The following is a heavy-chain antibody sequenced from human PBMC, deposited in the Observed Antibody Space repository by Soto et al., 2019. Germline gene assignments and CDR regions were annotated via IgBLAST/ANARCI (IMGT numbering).Heavy chain of an antibody. V-gene: IGHV1-8*02. CDR3: STWGRNGWYTGFF. Sequence: QVQLVQSGAEVRKPGASVKVSCKTSGYTFTDYDINWVRQAPGQGLEWVGRMNPNSGRTDYGQKLEGRVTMTRDISISTAYMELSSLGYDDTAVYFCSTWGRNGWYTGFFWGQGTLVTVSS. D-gene: IGHD6-19*01. CDR2: MNPNSGRT. J-gene: IGHJ4*02. CDR1: GYTFTDYD.